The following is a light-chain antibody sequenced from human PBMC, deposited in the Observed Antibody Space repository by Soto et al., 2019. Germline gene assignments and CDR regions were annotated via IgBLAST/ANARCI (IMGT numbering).Light chain of an antibody. J-gene: IGKJ2*01. CDR1: QSVRSY. Sequence: EIVMTQSPATLSVSPGDRATLSCRASQSVRSYLAWYQQKPGQSPRLLISGASTRATGFPARFSGSGSGTEFTLTISNLQSEDFAVYSCQQYNNLPYTFGQGTKLEIK. CDR3: QQYNNLPYT. CDR2: GAS. V-gene: IGKV3-15*01.